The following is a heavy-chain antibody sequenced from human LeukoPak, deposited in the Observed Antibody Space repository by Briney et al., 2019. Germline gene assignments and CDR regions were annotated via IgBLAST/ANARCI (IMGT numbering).Heavy chain of an antibody. Sequence: GGSLRLSCAASGFTFSSYGMHWVRQAPGKGLEWVAIISNDGSRKYYAHSVEGRFTISRDNSKNTLYLQMDSLRAEDTAVYYCARGRAWNYFDYWGQGTLVTVSS. V-gene: IGHV3-30*03. CDR3: ARGRAWNYFDY. CDR2: ISNDGSRK. J-gene: IGHJ4*02. CDR1: GFTFSSYG. D-gene: IGHD3-3*01.